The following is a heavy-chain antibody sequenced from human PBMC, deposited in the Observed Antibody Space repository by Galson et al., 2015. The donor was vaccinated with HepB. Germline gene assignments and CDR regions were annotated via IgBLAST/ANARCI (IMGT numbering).Heavy chain of an antibody. V-gene: IGHV1-18*01. CDR1: GFTLINYG. D-gene: IGHD6-19*01. CDR3: ARTLRGIAVAVVHDY. J-gene: IGHJ4*02. CDR2: ITAYNGNT. Sequence: SVKVSCKASGFTLINYGINWVRQAPGQGLEWMGWITAYNGNTKYAQNLQDRVSMTTDTSTSTAYMELRSLRFGDTAVYYCARTLRGIAVAVVHDYWGQGTLVTVSS.